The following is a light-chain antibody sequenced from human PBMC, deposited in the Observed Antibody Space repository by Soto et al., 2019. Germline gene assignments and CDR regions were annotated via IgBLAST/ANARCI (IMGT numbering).Light chain of an antibody. CDR1: SSDVGGYNY. Sequence: QSALTQPPSASGSPGQSVTISCTGTSSDVGGYNYVSWYQQHPGKAPKLLIYEVNKRPSGVPDRFSGSKSGSTASLTVSGLQAEDEADYYCSSYAGSSRLYVFGIGTKV. J-gene: IGLJ1*01. V-gene: IGLV2-8*01. CDR2: EVN. CDR3: SSYAGSSRLYV.